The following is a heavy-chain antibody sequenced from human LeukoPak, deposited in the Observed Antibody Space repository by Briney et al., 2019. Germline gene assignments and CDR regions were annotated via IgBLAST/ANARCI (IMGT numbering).Heavy chain of an antibody. Sequence: GGSLRLSCAASGFAFSSYTMAWARQAPGKGLEWVSAISGSGGSTYYADSVKGRFTISRDNSKNTLYLQMNSLRAEDTAVYYCAKDTGSYYALNWFDPWGQGTLVTVSS. V-gene: IGHV3-23*01. J-gene: IGHJ5*02. D-gene: IGHD1-26*01. CDR2: ISGSGGST. CDR3: AKDTGSYYALNWFDP. CDR1: GFAFSSYT.